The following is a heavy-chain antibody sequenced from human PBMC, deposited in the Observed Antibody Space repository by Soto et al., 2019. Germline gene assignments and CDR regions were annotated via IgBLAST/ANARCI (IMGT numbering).Heavy chain of an antibody. CDR1: GFTFRNYA. Sequence: EVQLLQSGGGLVQPGGSLTLSCAVSGFTFRNYAMSWVRQAPGKGLDWVSLISGSGGNTYYAESVKGRVTISRDNSKNTLYLQMNSLRAEDTAVYYCARDLVARPDYWGQGTLVTVSS. V-gene: IGHV3-23*01. CDR3: ARDLVARPDY. J-gene: IGHJ4*02. CDR2: ISGSGGNT. D-gene: IGHD5-12*01.